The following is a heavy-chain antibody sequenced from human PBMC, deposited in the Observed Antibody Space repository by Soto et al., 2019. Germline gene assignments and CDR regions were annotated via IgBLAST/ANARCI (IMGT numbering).Heavy chain of an antibody. CDR3: GKAARFSVGGPCHYIRY. J-gene: IGHJ4*02. CDR1: GFTFSHYA. V-gene: IGHV3-23*01. Sequence: PGGSLRLSCAASGFTFSHYAMSWVRQAPGKGLEWVSVISGRADSTDYADSVKGRFTISRDNSMDTLFLQMNSLRAEDTAVYYCGKAARFSVGGPCHYIRYWGQGTLVTVSS. CDR2: ISGRADST. D-gene: IGHD3-3*01.